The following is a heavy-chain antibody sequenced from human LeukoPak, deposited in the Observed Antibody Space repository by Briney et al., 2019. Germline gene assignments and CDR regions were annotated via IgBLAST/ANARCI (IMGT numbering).Heavy chain of an antibody. CDR3: AKAYHIRVRGVPPADY. CDR1: GFIFHNYG. D-gene: IGHD3-10*01. J-gene: IGHJ4*02. Sequence: GRSLRLSCAASGFIFHNYGMHWVRQAPGKGLEWVAVISYDGNNKYYADSVKGRFTISRDNFKDTLYLQMNSLRTEDTAVYYCAKAYHIRVRGVPPADYWGQGTLVTVSS. CDR2: ISYDGNNK. V-gene: IGHV3-30*18.